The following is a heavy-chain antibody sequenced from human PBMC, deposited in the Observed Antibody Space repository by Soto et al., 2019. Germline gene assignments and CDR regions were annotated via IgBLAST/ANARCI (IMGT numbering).Heavy chain of an antibody. D-gene: IGHD2-2*01. CDR3: ARDGVGYCSSTSCYYYGMDV. Sequence: ASVKVSCKASGGTFSSYAISWVRQAPGQGLEWMGWINPNSGTANYAQKFQGWVTMTRDTSISTAYMELSRLRSDDTAVYYCARDGVGYCSSTSCYYYGMDVWGQGTTVTVSS. CDR2: INPNSGTA. J-gene: IGHJ6*02. CDR1: GGTFSSYA. V-gene: IGHV1-2*04.